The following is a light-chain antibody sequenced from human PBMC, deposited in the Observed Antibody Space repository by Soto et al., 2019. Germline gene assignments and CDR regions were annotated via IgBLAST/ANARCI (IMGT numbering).Light chain of an antibody. CDR1: QSIDIN. J-gene: IGKJ1*01. CDR2: RAS. Sequence: EIVMTQSPATLSVSPCERATLSSSASQSIDINLVWYQQKPGQSPRLLIFRASTRATGIPPRFSGSGSGTEFTLTISSLQYEDFAVYYCQHYNKWPPWTFGQGTKVDI. CDR3: QHYNKWPPWT. V-gene: IGKV3-15*01.